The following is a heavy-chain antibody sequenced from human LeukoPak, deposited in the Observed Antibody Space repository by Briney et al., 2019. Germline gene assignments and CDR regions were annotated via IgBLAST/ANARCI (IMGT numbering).Heavy chain of an antibody. J-gene: IGHJ4*02. Sequence: SETLSLTCDTSGTAISSYFWNWIRQSPTKGLEWIGYFYHNGGTSYNPSLRSRVTISVDSSQKRLSLQVNSMTAADTAIYYCAGGRMGRYYDHWGQGTLVAVST. CDR1: GTAISSYF. D-gene: IGHD1-26*01. CDR2: FYHNGGT. CDR3: AGGRMGRYYDH. V-gene: IGHV4-59*08.